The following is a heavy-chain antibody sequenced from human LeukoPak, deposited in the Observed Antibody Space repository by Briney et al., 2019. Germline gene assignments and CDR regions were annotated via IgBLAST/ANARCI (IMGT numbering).Heavy chain of an antibody. V-gene: IGHV3-7*04. J-gene: IGHJ3*02. CDR2: IKQDGSEM. CDR3: ARGSAADKDGGAFDI. CDR1: GFTFSSYW. Sequence: GGSLRLSCAASGFTFSSYWMSWVRQAPGKGLEWVANIKQDGSEMHYVDSVRGRFTISRDNAKNSLYLQMNSLRAEDTAVYYCARGSAADKDGGAFDIWGQGTMVTVSS. D-gene: IGHD6-13*01.